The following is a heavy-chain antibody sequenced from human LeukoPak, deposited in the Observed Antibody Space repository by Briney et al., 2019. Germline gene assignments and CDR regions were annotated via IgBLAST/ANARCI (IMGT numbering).Heavy chain of an antibody. J-gene: IGHJ4*02. Sequence: GGSLRLSCAASGFSFSDYYKDWVRQAPGKGLEWVGRTRNKLNSYTTEYAESVKGRFTISRDDSKNSLYLQMNSLKTEDTAVYYCASLEITVAGTSYWGQGTLVTVSS. D-gene: IGHD6-19*01. CDR1: GFSFSDYY. CDR2: TRNKLNSYTT. CDR3: ASLEITVAGTSY. V-gene: IGHV3-72*01.